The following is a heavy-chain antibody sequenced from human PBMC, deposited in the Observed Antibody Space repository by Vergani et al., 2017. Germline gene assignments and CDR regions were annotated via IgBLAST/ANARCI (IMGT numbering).Heavy chain of an antibody. CDR1: GFTFSSYW. J-gene: IGHJ3*02. CDR3: ASPIVEVPAAIDGDGDAFDI. D-gene: IGHD2-2*01. Sequence: EVQLVESGGGLVQPGGSLRLSCAASGFTFSSYWMSWVRQAPGKGLEWVANIKQDGSEKYYVDSVKGRFTISRDNAKNSLYLQMNSLRAEDTAVYYCASPIVEVPAAIDGDGDAFDIWGQGTMVTVSS. V-gene: IGHV3-7*01. CDR2: IKQDGSEK.